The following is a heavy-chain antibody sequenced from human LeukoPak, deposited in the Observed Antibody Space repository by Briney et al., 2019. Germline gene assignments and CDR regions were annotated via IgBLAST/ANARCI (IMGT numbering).Heavy chain of an antibody. CDR2: ISSSSSDI. Sequence: VGSLRLSCAASGFTFSTYSMNWVRQAPGEGLEWVSSISSSSSDIYYADSMKGRFTISRDNAKNSLYLQMNSLRAEDTAVYYCARGPPITIFGVIIPYYYYMDVWGKGTTVTVSS. V-gene: IGHV3-21*01. D-gene: IGHD3-3*01. J-gene: IGHJ6*03. CDR3: ARGPPITIFGVIIPYYYYMDV. CDR1: GFTFSTYS.